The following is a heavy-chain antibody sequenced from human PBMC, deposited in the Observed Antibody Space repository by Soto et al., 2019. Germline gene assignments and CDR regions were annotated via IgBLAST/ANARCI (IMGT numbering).Heavy chain of an antibody. J-gene: IGHJ4*02. Sequence: PSETLSLTCIVSGGSISGHYWSWSRLPAGRRLQWVGRIYSSGTTNYNPSLKSRVRMSVDTDRNSFSLRLDSVTAADTAVYYCARNFDIAATGTAFDSWGRGVLVTSPQ. CDR1: GGSISGHY. CDR3: ARNFDIAATGTAFDS. CDR2: IYSSGTT. V-gene: IGHV4-4*07. D-gene: IGHD6-13*01.